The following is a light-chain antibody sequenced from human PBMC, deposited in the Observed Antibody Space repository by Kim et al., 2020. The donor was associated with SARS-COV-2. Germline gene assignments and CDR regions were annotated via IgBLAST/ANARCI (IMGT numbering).Light chain of an antibody. Sequence: QTAVTQEPSFSVSPGGTVTLTCGLSSGSVSTSYYPSWYQQTPGQAPRTLIYSTDTRSSGVPDRFSGSILGNKAALTITGAQADDESDYYCVLYVGRDMVCGGGTKLTVL. CDR3: VLYVGRDMV. CDR2: STD. CDR1: SGSVSTSYY. V-gene: IGLV8-61*01. J-gene: IGLJ3*02.